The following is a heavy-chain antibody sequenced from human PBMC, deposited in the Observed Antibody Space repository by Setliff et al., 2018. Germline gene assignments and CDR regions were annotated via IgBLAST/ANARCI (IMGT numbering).Heavy chain of an antibody. V-gene: IGHV1-69*13. Sequence: SVKVSCKASGGTFSRSAISWVRQAPGQGLEWMGGIIPIFSTPTYAQKFQGRVTIIADESTSTTYMEPSSLRSEDTAVYYCARGPQKFYSDTSGYYYDALYYYYMDVWGKGTTVTVSS. CDR2: IIPIFSTP. CDR1: GGTFSRSA. J-gene: IGHJ6*03. CDR3: ARGPQKFYSDTSGYYYDALYYYYMDV. D-gene: IGHD3-22*01.